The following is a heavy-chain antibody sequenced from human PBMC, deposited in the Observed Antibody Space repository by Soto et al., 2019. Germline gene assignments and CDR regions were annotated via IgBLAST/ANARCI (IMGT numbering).Heavy chain of an antibody. D-gene: IGHD2-8*02. CDR2: ISSGGAT. J-gene: IGHJ4*02. Sequence: QVQLQESGPGLVKPSDTLSLTCAVSGTSISGDYWWGWIRQTPGKGLEWIGYISSGGATHYNPSLGSRLTMSVDTCRSQFSLKLSSVTAVDAALYYCTRKTGGYYFFEYWGRGTLVTVSS. CDR1: GTSISGDYW. V-gene: IGHV4-28*01. CDR3: TRKTGGYYFFEY.